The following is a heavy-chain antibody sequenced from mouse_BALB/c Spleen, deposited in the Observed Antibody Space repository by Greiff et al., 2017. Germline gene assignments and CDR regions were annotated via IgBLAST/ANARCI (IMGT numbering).Heavy chain of an antibody. J-gene: IGHJ3*01. V-gene: IGHV14-3*02. CDR2: IDPANGNT. D-gene: IGHD2-13*01. CDR3: ARSDTTGDYFDY. CDR1: GFNIKDTY. Sequence: VQLQQSGAELVKPGASVKLSCTASGFNIKDTYMHWVKQRPEQGLEWIGRIDPANGNTKYDPKFQGKATITADTSSNTAYLQLSSLTSEDTAVYYCARSDTTGDYFDYWGQGTLVTVSA.